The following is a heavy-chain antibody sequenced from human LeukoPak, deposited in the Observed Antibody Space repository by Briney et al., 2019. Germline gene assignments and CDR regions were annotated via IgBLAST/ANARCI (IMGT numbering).Heavy chain of an antibody. V-gene: IGHV2-70*11. CDR2: IDWDDDK. D-gene: IGHD3-22*01. CDR1: GFSLSTSGMC. CDR3: ARTQIDSSFDD. Sequence: SGPTLVNPTQTLTLTYTFSGFSLSTSGMCVSCIRQPPEKGLEWLARIDWDDDKYYSTSLKTRLTIYKDTSKNQVVLTTTNMDPVDTATYYCARTQIDSSFDDWGQGTLVTVSS. J-gene: IGHJ4*02.